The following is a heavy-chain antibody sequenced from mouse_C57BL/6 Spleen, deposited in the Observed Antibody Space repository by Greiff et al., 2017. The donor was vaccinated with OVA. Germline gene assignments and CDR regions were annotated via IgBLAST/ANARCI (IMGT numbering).Heavy chain of an antibody. CDR3: ARWNDGYYLAWFAY. Sequence: VQLKQPGAELVKPGASVKMSCTASGYTFTSYWLTWVKQRPGQGLEWIGDIYPGSGSTNYNEKFQSKATLTVDTSSSTAYMQLSSLTSEDSAVYYCARWNDGYYLAWFAYWGQGTLVTVSA. J-gene: IGHJ3*01. D-gene: IGHD2-3*01. CDR1: GYTFTSYW. V-gene: IGHV1-55*01. CDR2: IYPGSGST.